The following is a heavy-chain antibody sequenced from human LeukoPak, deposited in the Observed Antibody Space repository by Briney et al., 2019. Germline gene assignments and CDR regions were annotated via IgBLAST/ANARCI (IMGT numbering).Heavy chain of an antibody. CDR2: IYSDNT. V-gene: IGHV3-53*01. CDR3: TRENWHLDY. Sequence: GGSLRLSCTVSGFTVSSNSMSWVRQAPGKGLEWVSFIYSDNTHYSDSVKGRFTISRDNSKNTLYLQMNSLRAEDAAVYYCTRENWHLDYWGQGNLVTVSS. J-gene: IGHJ4*02. CDR1: GFTVSSNS.